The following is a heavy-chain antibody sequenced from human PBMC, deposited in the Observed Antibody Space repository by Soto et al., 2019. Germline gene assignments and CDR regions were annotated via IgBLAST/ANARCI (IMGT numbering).Heavy chain of an antibody. CDR1: GFSLSNPRMG. V-gene: IGHV2-26*01. CDR2: IFSNDEK. CDR3: ERIQRISMIVVSKPYFDY. Sequence: QVTLKESGPVLVKPTETLTLTCTVSGFSLSNPRMGVSWIRQPPVQALEWLAHIFSNDEKSYSTSLKSRFTISRDTFKSQVVLTMTNMDPVDTATYYCERIQRISMIVVSKPYFDYWGQGALVTVSS. J-gene: IGHJ4*02. D-gene: IGHD3-22*01.